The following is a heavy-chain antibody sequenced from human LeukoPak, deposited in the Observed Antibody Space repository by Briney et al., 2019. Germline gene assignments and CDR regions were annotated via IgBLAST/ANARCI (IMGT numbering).Heavy chain of an antibody. Sequence: SETLSLXCTVSGGSNSSYYWSWIRQPPGKGLEWIGYIYYSGSTNYNPSLKSRVTISVDTSKNQFSLKLSSVTAADTAVYYCARGASGSYFWFDPWGQGTLVTVSS. V-gene: IGHV4-59*01. D-gene: IGHD1-26*01. CDR1: GGSNSSYY. CDR2: IYYSGST. J-gene: IGHJ5*02. CDR3: ARGASGSYFWFDP.